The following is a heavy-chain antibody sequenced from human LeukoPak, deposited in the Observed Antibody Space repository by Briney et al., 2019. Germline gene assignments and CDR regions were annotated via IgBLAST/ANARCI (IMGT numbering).Heavy chain of an antibody. V-gene: IGHV3-9*01. D-gene: IGHD3-22*01. CDR3: AKDNSDYYDSSGYYVN. Sequence: PGGSLRLSCAASGFTFDDYAMHWVRQAPGKGLEWVSGISWNSGSIGYADSVKGRFTIFRDNAKNSLYLQMNSLRAEDTALYYCAKDNSDYYDSSGYYVNWGQGTQVTVSS. CDR2: ISWNSGSI. CDR1: GFTFDDYA. J-gene: IGHJ4*02.